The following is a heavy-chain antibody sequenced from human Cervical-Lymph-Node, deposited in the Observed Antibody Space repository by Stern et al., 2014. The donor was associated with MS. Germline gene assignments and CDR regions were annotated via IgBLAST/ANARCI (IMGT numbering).Heavy chain of an antibody. Sequence: EVQLEESGAEVKKPGESLKISCKGSGYSFTNFWIAWVRQAPGKGLEWMGFIHPRGSAIEYSPSFQGQVPFSAHKAHNTPLPHRSSLRASDSAMDYCARFHSNSGLDYWGQGTLVTVSS. V-gene: IGHV5-51*03. D-gene: IGHD6-6*01. CDR1: GYSFTNFW. CDR2: IHPRGSAI. J-gene: IGHJ4*02. CDR3: ARFHSNSGLDY.